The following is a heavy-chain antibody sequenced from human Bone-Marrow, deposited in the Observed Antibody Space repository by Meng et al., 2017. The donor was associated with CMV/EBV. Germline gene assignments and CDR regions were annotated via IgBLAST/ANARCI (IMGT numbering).Heavy chain of an antibody. Sequence: SETLSLTCTVSGGSISSSGYYWGWIRQPPGKGLEWIGSIYYSGSTYYNPSLNSRVTISVDTSKNQFSLKVNSVTATDTAVYYCARPGYGMDVWGQGTTVTVS. CDR2: IYYSGST. J-gene: IGHJ6*02. V-gene: IGHV4-39*01. CDR3: ARPGYGMDV. CDR1: GGSISSSGYY.